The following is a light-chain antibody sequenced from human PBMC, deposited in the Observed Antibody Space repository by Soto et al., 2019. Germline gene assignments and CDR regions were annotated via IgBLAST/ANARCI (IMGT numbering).Light chain of an antibody. Sequence: EIVLTQSPGTLSLSPGERATLSCRASQSVSSSYLAWYQQKPGKAPRLLIYGPSSRATGIPDRFSGSGSGTDFTLTISRLEPEDFAVYYCQQYGSSPSFGPGTKVDIK. V-gene: IGKV3-20*01. CDR1: QSVSSSY. CDR3: QQYGSSPS. CDR2: GPS. J-gene: IGKJ3*01.